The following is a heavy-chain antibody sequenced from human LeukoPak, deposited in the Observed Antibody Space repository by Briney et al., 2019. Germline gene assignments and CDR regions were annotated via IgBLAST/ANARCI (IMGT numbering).Heavy chain of an antibody. V-gene: IGHV3-23*01. Sequence: GGSLRLSCAASGFAFSSYAMSWVRQAPGKGLEWVSTISGSGGSTYYTDSVKGRFTISRDNSKNTLYLQMNSLRAGDTAVYYCAKFWCSGGSCSWHYYGMDVWGQGTTVTVSS. CDR2: ISGSGGST. J-gene: IGHJ6*02. CDR3: AKFWCSGGSCSWHYYGMDV. CDR1: GFAFSSYA. D-gene: IGHD2-15*01.